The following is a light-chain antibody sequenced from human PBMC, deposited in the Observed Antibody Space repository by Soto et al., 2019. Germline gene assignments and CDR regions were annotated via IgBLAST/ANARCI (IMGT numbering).Light chain of an antibody. V-gene: IGKV1-33*01. CDR3: QQYENLPT. J-gene: IGKJ5*01. CDR1: QSISNY. Sequence: DIQMTQSPSSLYASIGDRVTITCRASQSISNYLNWYQQKPGRAPKLLIYDASNLEAGVPSRFRGSGSGTDFTYTISRLQPEDIATYYCQQYENLPTFGQGTRLEIK. CDR2: DAS.